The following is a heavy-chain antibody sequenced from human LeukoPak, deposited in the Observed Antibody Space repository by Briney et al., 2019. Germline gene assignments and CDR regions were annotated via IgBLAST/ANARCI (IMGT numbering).Heavy chain of an antibody. CDR1: GFTFSSYE. J-gene: IGHJ4*02. D-gene: IGHD4-17*01. V-gene: IGHV3-48*03. CDR3: ARVRHGDYTHPYLDY. CDR2: IGSSDSTT. Sequence: PGGSLRLSCVASGFTFSSYEMNSYIGSSDSTTHYADSVKGRFTISRDNAKNSLYLQMNSLRVEDTAVYYCARVRHGDYTHPYLDYWGQGTLVTVSS.